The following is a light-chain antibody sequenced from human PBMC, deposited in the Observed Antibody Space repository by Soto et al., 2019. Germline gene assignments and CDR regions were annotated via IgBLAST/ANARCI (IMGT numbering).Light chain of an antibody. CDR2: DNN. CDR3: GSWDSSLTYV. V-gene: IGLV1-51*01. J-gene: IGLJ1*01. CDR1: SSNIGGNF. Sequence: SVLTQPPSVSAAPGQKVTISCSGSSSNIGGNFVTWYQQLPGTAPKLPIYDNNKRPSGIPDRFSGSQSGTSATLGITGLQTGDEAVYYCGSWDSSLTYVFGTGTKVTVL.